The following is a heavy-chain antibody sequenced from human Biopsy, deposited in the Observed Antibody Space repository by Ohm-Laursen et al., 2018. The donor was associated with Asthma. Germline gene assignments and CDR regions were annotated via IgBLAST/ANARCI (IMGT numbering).Heavy chain of an antibody. J-gene: IGHJ4*02. V-gene: IGHV1-69*01. Sequence: SSVTVSCKSLGGTFNTSVIGWARQAPGQGLEWMGGINSVFGTTTYPQKFQDRVTITADDSTSTVYMELSSLRSEDTAVYYCARKAGSCISRTCYSLDFWGQGTLVTVSS. CDR2: INSVFGTT. D-gene: IGHD2-2*01. CDR3: ARKAGSCISRTCYSLDF. CDR1: GGTFNTSV.